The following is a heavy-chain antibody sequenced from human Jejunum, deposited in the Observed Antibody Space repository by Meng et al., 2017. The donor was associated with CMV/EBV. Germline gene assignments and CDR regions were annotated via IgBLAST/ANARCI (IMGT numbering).Heavy chain of an antibody. D-gene: IGHD3-3*01. CDR1: GGSIGSGDYY. V-gene: IGHV4-30-4*08. CDR2: IHDTGST. Sequence: VQLRESGPGLVKPSQTLSLSCSVSGGSIGSGDYYWTWIRQPPGKGLEWIGYIHDTGSTYYNPSLKSRVDISLGTSRNHFSLTLSSVTAEDTAVYFCARGSIFVSFDSWGQGTLVTVSS. CDR3: ARGSIFVSFDS. J-gene: IGHJ4*02.